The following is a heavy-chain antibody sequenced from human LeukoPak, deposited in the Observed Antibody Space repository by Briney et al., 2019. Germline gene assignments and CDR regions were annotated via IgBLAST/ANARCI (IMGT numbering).Heavy chain of an antibody. V-gene: IGHV1-46*01. D-gene: IGHD6-19*01. CDR1: GYTFTSYY. CDR3: ARDSLTGIAVAGTGVFDY. J-gene: IGHJ4*02. CDR2: IKPSGGST. Sequence: ASVKVSCKASGYTFTSYYVHWVRQAPGQGLEWMGIIKPSGGSTGYAQRFQGRVTMTRDTSTSTVYMGLSSLRSEDTAVYYCARDSLTGIAVAGTGVFDYWGQGTLVTVSS.